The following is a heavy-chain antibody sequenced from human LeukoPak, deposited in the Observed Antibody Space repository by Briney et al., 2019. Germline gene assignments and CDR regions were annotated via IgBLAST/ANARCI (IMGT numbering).Heavy chain of an antibody. CDR1: GFTFSSYA. Sequence: GGSLRLSCAASGFTFSSYAMHWVRQAPGKGLEWVAVISYDGSNKYYADSVKGRFTISRDNSKNTLYLQMNSLRAEDTAVYYCARDPDSSGYYSLYFDYWGREPWSPSPQ. CDR3: ARDPDSSGYYSLYFDY. CDR2: ISYDGSNK. D-gene: IGHD3-22*01. J-gene: IGHJ4*02. V-gene: IGHV3-30-3*01.